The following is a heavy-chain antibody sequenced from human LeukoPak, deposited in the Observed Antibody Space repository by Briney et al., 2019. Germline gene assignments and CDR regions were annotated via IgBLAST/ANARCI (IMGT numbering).Heavy chain of an antibody. CDR2: INACNGNT. CDR3: ARPRDTAMADY. D-gene: IGHD5-18*01. V-gene: IGHV1-3*01. CDR1: GHTFTSYV. J-gene: IGHJ4*02. Sequence: GASVKVSCKASGHTFTSYVMHWVSQAAGQRVEWRGWINACNGNTKYTQKFQGRVTITTDTSASTAYMVLSSLRSEDTAVYYCARPRDTAMADYWGQGTLLTVSS.